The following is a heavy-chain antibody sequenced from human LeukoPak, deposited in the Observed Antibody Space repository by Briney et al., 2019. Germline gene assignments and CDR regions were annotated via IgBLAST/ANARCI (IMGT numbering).Heavy chain of an antibody. CDR2: INHSGST. Sequence: SETLSLTCAVFGGSFGGYYWSWIRQPPGKGLEWIGEINHSGSTNYNPSLKSRVTISVDTSKNQFSLKLSSVTAADTAVYYCAREDGDYGDYVHYYYGMDVWGQGTTVTVSS. D-gene: IGHD4-17*01. J-gene: IGHJ6*02. V-gene: IGHV4-34*01. CDR1: GGSFGGYY. CDR3: AREDGDYGDYVHYYYGMDV.